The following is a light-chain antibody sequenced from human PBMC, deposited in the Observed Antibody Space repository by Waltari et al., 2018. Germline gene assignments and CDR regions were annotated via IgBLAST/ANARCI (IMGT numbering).Light chain of an antibody. CDR1: QSVDSTY. V-gene: IGKV3-20*01. Sequence: EVVLTQSPGTLSLSPGERATLPCRARQSVDSTYLAWYQQKPGQAPTLLIYKTSTRATGIPDRFSGSGSGTDFSLNINILEPGDSAVYYCQQFGGSPMYTFGLGTKLEIK. CDR2: KTS. J-gene: IGKJ2*01. CDR3: QQFGGSPMYT.